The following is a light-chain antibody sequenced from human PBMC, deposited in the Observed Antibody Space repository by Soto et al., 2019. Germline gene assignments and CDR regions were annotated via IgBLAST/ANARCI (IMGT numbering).Light chain of an antibody. CDR1: QSVSSY. CDR3: QQRSNWPRGLT. J-gene: IGKJ4*01. V-gene: IGKV3-11*01. Sequence: ETLLTQSPATLSLSPGERATLSCRASQSVSSYLAWYQQKPGQAPRLLIYDASNRATGIPARFSGSGSGTDFTLTINSLEPEDFAVYYCQQRSNWPRGLTFGGGTKVEIK. CDR2: DAS.